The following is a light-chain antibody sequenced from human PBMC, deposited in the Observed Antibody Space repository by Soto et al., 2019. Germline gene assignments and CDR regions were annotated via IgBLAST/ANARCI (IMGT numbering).Light chain of an antibody. CDR2: ASS. V-gene: IGKV3-20*01. Sequence: EIVMTQSRATLSLSPGERATFWCRVRHSLSSNFFTWYPHKPRQPPRLLLYASSTRATGFPVRFSGSGSATDFPLTILRLEPEDFAVYYCQQYDISPWTFGQGTQVDI. CDR3: QQYDISPWT. CDR1: HSLSSNF. J-gene: IGKJ1*01.